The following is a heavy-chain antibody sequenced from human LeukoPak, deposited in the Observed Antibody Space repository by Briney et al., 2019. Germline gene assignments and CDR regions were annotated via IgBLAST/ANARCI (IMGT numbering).Heavy chain of an antibody. V-gene: IGHV4-59*01. CDR3: ARERGSSWSLDYYFDY. Sequence: SETLSLTCTVSGGSISSYCWSWIRQPPGKGLEWIGYIYYSGSTNYNPSLKSRVTISVDTSKNQFSLKLSSVTAADTAVYYCARERGSSWSLDYYFDYWGQGTLVTVSS. CDR1: GGSISSYC. D-gene: IGHD6-13*01. J-gene: IGHJ4*02. CDR2: IYYSGST.